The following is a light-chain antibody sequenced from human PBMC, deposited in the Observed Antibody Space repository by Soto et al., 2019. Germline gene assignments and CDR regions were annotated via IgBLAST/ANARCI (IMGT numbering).Light chain of an antibody. V-gene: IGLV1-44*01. CDR2: SDN. CDR1: NSNIGNNN. Sequence: QSVLTQPPSASGTPGQRLTMSCSGSNSNIGNNNVNWYQQLPGTAPKLLIYSDNQRPSGVPDRFSGSKSGTSASLAISGLQSEDEADYYCAAWDDALNGVMFGGGTKLTVL. J-gene: IGLJ3*02. CDR3: AAWDDALNGVM.